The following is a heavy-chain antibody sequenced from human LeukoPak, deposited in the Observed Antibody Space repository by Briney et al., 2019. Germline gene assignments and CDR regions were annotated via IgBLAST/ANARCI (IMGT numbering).Heavy chain of an antibody. CDR1: GGTFSSYA. V-gene: IGHV1-69*13. CDR3: ASWQWLDYGMDV. J-gene: IGHJ6*02. D-gene: IGHD6-19*01. CDR2: IIPIFGTA. Sequence: ASVKVSCKASGGTFSSYAISWVRQAPGQGLEWMGGIIPIFGTANYAQKFRGRVTITADESTSTAYMELSSLRSDDTAVYYCASWQWLDYGMDVWGQGTTVTVSS.